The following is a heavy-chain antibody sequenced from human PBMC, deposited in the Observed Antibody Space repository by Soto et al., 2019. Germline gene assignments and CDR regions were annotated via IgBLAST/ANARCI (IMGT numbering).Heavy chain of an antibody. CDR1: GGTFSSYT. D-gene: IGHD6-13*01. J-gene: IGHJ3*02. Sequence: GASVKVSCKASGGTFSSYTISWVRQAPGQGLEWMGRIIPILGIANYAQKFQGRVTITADKSTSTAYMELSSLRSEDTAVYYCARDEVGVPAAKYSSSWPGAFDIWGQGTMVTVSS. CDR3: ARDEVGVPAAKYSSSWPGAFDI. V-gene: IGHV1-69*04. CDR2: IIPILGIA.